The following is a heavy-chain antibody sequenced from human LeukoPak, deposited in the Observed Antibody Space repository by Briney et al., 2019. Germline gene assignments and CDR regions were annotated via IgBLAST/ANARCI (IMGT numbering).Heavy chain of an antibody. CDR2: ISGYNGHT. J-gene: IGHJ4*02. CDR1: GYSFTSYG. Sequence: ASVRVSCKASGYSFTSYGISWVRQAPGQGLEWMAWISGYNGHTNYARNFQGRVTMTTDTSTSTAYMELRSLRSDDTAVYYCARVVSGGWYRLFDYGGRGPLVTVS. V-gene: IGHV1-18*01. CDR3: ARVVSGGWYRLFDY. D-gene: IGHD6-19*01.